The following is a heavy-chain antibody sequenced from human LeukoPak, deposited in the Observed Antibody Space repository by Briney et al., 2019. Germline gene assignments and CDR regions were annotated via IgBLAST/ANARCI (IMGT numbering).Heavy chain of an antibody. V-gene: IGHV3-20*04. J-gene: IGHJ6*03. CDR3: AREMDYYYYMDV. Sequence: SGGSLRLSCAASGFTFDDYGMSWVRQAPGKGLEWVSGINWNGGSTGYADSVKGRFTISRDNAKNSLYLQMNSLRDEDTALYYCAREMDYYYYMDVWGKGTTVTVSS. CDR1: GFTFDDYG. D-gene: IGHD2-8*01. CDR2: INWNGGST.